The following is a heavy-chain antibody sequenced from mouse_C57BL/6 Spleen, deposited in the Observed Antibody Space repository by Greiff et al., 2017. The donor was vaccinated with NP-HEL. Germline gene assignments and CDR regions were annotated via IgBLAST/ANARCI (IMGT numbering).Heavy chain of an antibody. J-gene: IGHJ2*01. CDR3: ARGAPTVVAEDYFDY. CDR2: IDPSDSET. CDR1: GYTFTSYW. V-gene: IGHV1-52*01. D-gene: IGHD1-1*01. Sequence: QVQLQQPGAELVRPGSSVKLSCKASGYTFTSYWMHWVKQRPIQGLEWIGNIDPSDSETHYNQKFKDKATLTVDKSSSTAYMQLSSLTSEDSAVYDCARGAPTVVAEDYFDYWGQGTTLTVSS.